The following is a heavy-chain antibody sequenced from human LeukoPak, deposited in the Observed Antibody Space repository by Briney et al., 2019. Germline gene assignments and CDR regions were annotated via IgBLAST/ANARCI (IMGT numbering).Heavy chain of an antibody. J-gene: IGHJ6*02. Sequence: GGSLRLSCAASGFTFSNYWMHWVRQAPGKGLVWVSRINSDGSSTSYADSVKGRFTISRDNAKSTLYLQMNSLRAEDTAVYYCARVLGATTKRYYYYGLDVWGQGTTVTVSS. CDR3: ARVLGATTKRYYYYGLDV. CDR2: INSDGSST. D-gene: IGHD1-26*01. CDR1: GFTFSNYW. V-gene: IGHV3-74*01.